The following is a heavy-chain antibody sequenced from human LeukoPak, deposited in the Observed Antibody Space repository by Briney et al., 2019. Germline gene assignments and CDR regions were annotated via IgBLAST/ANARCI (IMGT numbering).Heavy chain of an antibody. J-gene: IGHJ4*02. CDR1: GGSISSGGYY. CDR2: IYYSGTA. CDR3: ARFSNDHGVKFDY. Sequence: TSLTLSLTCTVSGGSISSGGYYWSWVRQHPEKGLEWIGYIYYSGTAYYNPSLKSRVTMSVDTSKNQFSLKLDSVTAADTAVYYCARFSNDHGVKFDYWGQGTLVTVSS. D-gene: IGHD4-17*01. V-gene: IGHV4-31*03.